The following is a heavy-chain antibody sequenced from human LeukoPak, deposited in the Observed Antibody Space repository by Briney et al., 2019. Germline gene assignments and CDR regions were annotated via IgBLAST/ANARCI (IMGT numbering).Heavy chain of an antibody. CDR2: MYYGGNT. J-gene: IGHJ4*02. CDR3: ARSKNGKCDY. V-gene: IGHV4-39*07. Sequence: SETLSLTCRVSGDSISSRGYYWGWLRQPQGKGLEWIGSMYYGGNTYYNASLKSRVTISVDTSKNLFSLKLNSVTAADTGVYYCARSKNGKCDYWGQGTLVTVSS. D-gene: IGHD1-26*01. CDR1: GDSISSRGYY.